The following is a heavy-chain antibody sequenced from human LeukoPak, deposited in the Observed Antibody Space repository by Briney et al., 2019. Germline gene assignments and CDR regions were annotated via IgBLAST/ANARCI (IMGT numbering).Heavy chain of an antibody. CDR1: GFTFSSYG. J-gene: IGHJ6*04. Sequence: QPGGSLRLSCAASGFTFSSYGMHWVRQAPGKGLEWVAVIWYDGSNKYYADSVKGRFTISRDNSKNTLYLQMNSLRGEDTAVYYCARDREYSRYYYYYDMDVWGKGTTVTVSS. V-gene: IGHV3-33*01. D-gene: IGHD6-13*01. CDR3: ARDREYSRYYYYYDMDV. CDR2: IWYDGSNK.